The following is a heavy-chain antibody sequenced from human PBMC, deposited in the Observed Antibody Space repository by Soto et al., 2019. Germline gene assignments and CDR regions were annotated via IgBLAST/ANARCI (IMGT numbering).Heavy chain of an antibody. J-gene: IGHJ4*02. CDR1: GGSISSYY. CDR2: IYYSGST. CDR3: ATDRISVTEGVDY. V-gene: IGHV4-59*01. D-gene: IGHD6-19*01. Sequence: QVQLQESGPGLVKPSETLSLTCTVSGGSISSYYWSWIRQPPEKGLEWIGYIYYSGSTNYNPSLKSRVTISVDTSKNHFSLDLSSVTAADTAVYSCATDRISVTEGVDYWGQGTLVTVSS.